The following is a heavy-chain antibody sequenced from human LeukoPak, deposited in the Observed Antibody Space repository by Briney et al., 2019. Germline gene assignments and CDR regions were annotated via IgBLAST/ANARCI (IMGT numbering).Heavy chain of an antibody. D-gene: IGHD3-10*01. J-gene: IGHJ2*01. CDR2: ISSNGGST. Sequence: PGGSLRLSCSASGFTFSNYGMHWVRQAPGKGLKDVSGISSNGGSTYYADSVRDRFTISRDNSKNTLYLQMSSLRTEDTAMYYCVKLAAPGAIWYFDLWGRGTLVTVSS. V-gene: IGHV3-64D*09. CDR3: VKLAAPGAIWYFDL. CDR1: GFTFSNYG.